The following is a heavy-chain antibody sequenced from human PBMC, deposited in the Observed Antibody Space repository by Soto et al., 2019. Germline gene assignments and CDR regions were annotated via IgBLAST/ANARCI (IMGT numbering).Heavy chain of an antibody. Sequence: QVQLVESGGGVVQPGRSLRLSCVASGFTFSNYSIHWVRRAPGKGLGGVAGIWYVGSNEYYADSVKGRFTISRDNSKNTLYLKKNRLQAEDTDVYYCAREKGGSGMYYPYYHYDGMDVWGQGTTVTVSS. CDR3: AREKGGSGMYYPYYHYDGMDV. CDR2: IWYVGSNE. D-gene: IGHD3-10*01. CDR1: GFTFSNYS. J-gene: IGHJ6*02. V-gene: IGHV3-33*01.